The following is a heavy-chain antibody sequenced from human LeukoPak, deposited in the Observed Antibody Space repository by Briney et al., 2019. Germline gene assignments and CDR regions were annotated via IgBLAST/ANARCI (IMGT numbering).Heavy chain of an antibody. CDR1: GGSISSGGYS. D-gene: IGHD5-18*01. Sequence: PSQTLSLTCAVSGGSISSGGYSWSWIRQPPGKGLEWIGYIYYSGSTNYNPSLKSRVTISVDTSKNQFSLKLSSVTAADTAVYYCARGGYSYGIDYWGQGTLVTVSS. CDR3: ARGGYSYGIDY. V-gene: IGHV4-61*08. J-gene: IGHJ4*02. CDR2: IYYSGST.